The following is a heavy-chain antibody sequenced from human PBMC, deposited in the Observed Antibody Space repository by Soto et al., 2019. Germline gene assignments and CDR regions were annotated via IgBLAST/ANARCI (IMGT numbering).Heavy chain of an antibody. V-gene: IGHV4-59*01. D-gene: IGHD3-9*01. J-gene: IGHJ6*02. Sequence: QVQLQESGPGLVKPSETLSLTCTVSGGSISSYYWSWIRQPPGKGLEWIGYIYYSGSTNYNPSLKSRVTISVDTSKNQFSLKLSSVTAADTAVYYCARAAYFDWSYQHPNNYYYSGMDVWGQGTTVTVSS. CDR2: IYYSGST. CDR1: GGSISSYY. CDR3: ARAAYFDWSYQHPNNYYYSGMDV.